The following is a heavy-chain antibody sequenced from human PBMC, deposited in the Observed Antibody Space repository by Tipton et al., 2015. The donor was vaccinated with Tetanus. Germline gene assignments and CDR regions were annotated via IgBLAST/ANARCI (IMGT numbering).Heavy chain of an antibody. CDR1: GFTFSNAW. V-gene: IGHV3-15*07. J-gene: IGHJ4*02. D-gene: IGHD1-1*01. Sequence: CAASGFTFSNAWMNWVRQAPGKGLEWVGRIKSKTDGGTTDYAAPVKGRFTISRDDSKNTLYLQMNSLKTEDTAVYYCTTDPPRGNGRNFDYWGQGTLVTVSS. CDR3: TTDPPRGNGRNFDY. CDR2: IKSKTDGGTT.